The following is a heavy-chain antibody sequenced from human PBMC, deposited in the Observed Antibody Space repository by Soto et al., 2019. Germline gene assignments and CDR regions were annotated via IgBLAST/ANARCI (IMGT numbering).Heavy chain of an antibody. Sequence: SETLSLTCAVYGVSFSGYYWSWIRQPPGKGLEWIGEINHSGSTNYNPSLKSRVTISVDTSKNQFSLKLSSVTAADTAVYYCARGIAVAYYYYYGMDVWGQGTTVTVSS. CDR1: GVSFSGYY. CDR3: ARGIAVAYYYYYGMDV. V-gene: IGHV4-34*01. J-gene: IGHJ6*02. CDR2: INHSGST. D-gene: IGHD6-19*01.